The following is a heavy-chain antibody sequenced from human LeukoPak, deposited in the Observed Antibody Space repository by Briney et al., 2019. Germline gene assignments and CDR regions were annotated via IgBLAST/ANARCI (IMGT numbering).Heavy chain of an antibody. Sequence: GGSLRLSCAASGFTFSSYGMSWVRQAPGKGLEWVSGISGSGGNTYYADSVKGRFTISRDNSKNTLYLQMNSLRAEDTAVYYCAKDPERWLQLRLGFSDWGQGTLVTVSS. D-gene: IGHD5-24*01. CDR2: ISGSGGNT. CDR3: AKDPERWLQLRLGFSD. V-gene: IGHV3-23*01. CDR1: GFTFSSYG. J-gene: IGHJ4*02.